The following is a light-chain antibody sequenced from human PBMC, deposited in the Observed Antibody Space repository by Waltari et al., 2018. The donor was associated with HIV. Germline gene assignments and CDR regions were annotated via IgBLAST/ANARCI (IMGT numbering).Light chain of an antibody. V-gene: IGLV1-44*01. CDR2: SNN. Sequence: QSVLTQPPSASGTPGQRVTISCSGSSPNIGSNTVNWYQQLPGTAPKLLIYSNNQRTSGVPARFSGSKSGTSASLAISGLQSEDEADYYCAAWDDSLNGSYVFGTGTKVTVL. CDR1: SPNIGSNT. CDR3: AAWDDSLNGSYV. J-gene: IGLJ1*01.